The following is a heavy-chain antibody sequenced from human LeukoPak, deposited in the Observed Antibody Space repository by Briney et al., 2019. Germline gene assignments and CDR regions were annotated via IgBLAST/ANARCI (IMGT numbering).Heavy chain of an antibody. CDR3: AGLYCSSTRCSRRHIHYYFER. D-gene: IGHD2-2*01. CDR2: ISSTSYST. J-gene: IGHJ4*02. V-gene: IGHV3-21*01. Sequence: RGSLRLSRAASGFTFSSYIMNWVRQAPGKGLEWVSSISSTSYSTYYADSLKGRFTISRDNADNSLFLHMNSLRAEDTAVYYCAGLYCSSTRCSRRHIHYYFERWGQGTLVTVSS. CDR1: GFTFSSYI.